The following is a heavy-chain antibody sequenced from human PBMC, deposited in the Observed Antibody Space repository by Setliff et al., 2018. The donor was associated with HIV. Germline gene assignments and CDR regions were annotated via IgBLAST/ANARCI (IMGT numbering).Heavy chain of an antibody. D-gene: IGHD3-3*01. CDR2: IDPGDSDT. Sequence: GESLKISCKGSGYSFTNYWIGWVRQMPGKGLEWMGIIDPGDSDTRYSPSFQGQVTISADKSISTAYLQWSSLKASDTAMYYCAREGGYNFWSGYLDYWGQGTLVTVSS. CDR3: AREGGYNFWSGYLDY. J-gene: IGHJ4*02. V-gene: IGHV5-51*01. CDR1: GYSFTNYW.